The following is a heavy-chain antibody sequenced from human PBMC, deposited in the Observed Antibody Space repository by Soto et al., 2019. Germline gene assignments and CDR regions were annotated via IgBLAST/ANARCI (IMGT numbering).Heavy chain of an antibody. D-gene: IGHD6-19*01. J-gene: IGHJ4*02. CDR2: ISHDGANK. V-gene: IGHV3-30-3*01. CDR1: GFTFSDYS. CDR3: ARASVGWQPGEY. Sequence: ESGGGVVQPGRSLRLSCAASGFTFSDYSMHWVRQTPGKGVEWVAVISHDGANKHYADSVKGRFNISRDDSKSTLYVQMNSLRGEDTAVYYGARASVGWQPGEYWGQGTLVTVSS.